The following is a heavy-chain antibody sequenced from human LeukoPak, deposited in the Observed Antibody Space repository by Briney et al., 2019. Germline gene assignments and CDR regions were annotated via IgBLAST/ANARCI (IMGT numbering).Heavy chain of an antibody. J-gene: IGHJ4*02. V-gene: IGHV3-23*01. CDR1: GFTFSSYA. Sequence: QSGGSLRLSCAASGFTFSSYAMSWVRQAPGKGLEWVSAISGSGDTTYYADSVEGRFTISRDNSKNTLYLQMNSLRAEDTAVYYCAKSGFYNSGWYRYFDYWGQGTLVTVSS. CDR2: ISGSGDTT. D-gene: IGHD6-19*01. CDR3: AKSGFYNSGWYRYFDY.